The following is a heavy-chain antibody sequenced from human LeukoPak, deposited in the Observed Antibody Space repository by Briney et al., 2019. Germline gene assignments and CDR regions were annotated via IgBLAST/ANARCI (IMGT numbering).Heavy chain of an antibody. CDR2: ISSSGSTI. CDR3: ARGLGDYGGAFDI. CDR1: GFTFSSYE. D-gene: IGHD4/OR15-4a*01. J-gene: IGHJ3*02. V-gene: IGHV3-48*03. Sequence: GGSLRLSCAASGFTFSSYEMNWVRQAPGKGLEWVLYISSSGSTIYYADSVKGRFTISRDNAKNSLYLQMNSLRAEDTAVYYCARGLGDYGGAFDIWGQETMVTVSS.